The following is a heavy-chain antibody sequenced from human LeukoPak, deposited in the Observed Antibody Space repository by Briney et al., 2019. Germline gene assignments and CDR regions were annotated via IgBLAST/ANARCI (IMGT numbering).Heavy chain of an antibody. CDR2: ISGSGNAK. J-gene: IGHJ4*02. CDR3: ARDYLYAFDY. CDR1: GFSFSSYS. D-gene: IGHD2-2*01. Sequence: PGGSLRLSCAASGFSFSSYSMNWVRQAPGKGLEWVSYISGSGNAKHCTDSVKGRFTISRDNAKNALYLQMNSLRAEDTAVYFCARDYLYAFDYWGQGTLVTVSS. V-gene: IGHV3-48*01.